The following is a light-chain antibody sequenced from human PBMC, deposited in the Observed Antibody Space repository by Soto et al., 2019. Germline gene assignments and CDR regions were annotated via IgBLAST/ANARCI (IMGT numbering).Light chain of an antibody. V-gene: IGLV7-46*01. Sequence: QAVVTQEPSVTVSPGGTVTLTCGSSTGAVTSGHYPYWFQQKPGQAPRTLIYDTSNKHSWTPARFSGSLLGGKAALTLSGAQPEDEAEYYCLLSYSGASYVFGTGTKVTVL. CDR1: TGAVTSGHY. J-gene: IGLJ1*01. CDR3: LLSYSGASYV. CDR2: DTS.